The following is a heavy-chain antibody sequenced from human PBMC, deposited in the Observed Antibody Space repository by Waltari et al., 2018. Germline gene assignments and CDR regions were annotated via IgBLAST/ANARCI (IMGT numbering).Heavy chain of an antibody. CDR2: ISSSGSTI. Sequence: EVQLVESGGGLVQPGGSLRLSCAASGFTFSSYAMNWVRRAPGKGLEWVSYISSSGSTIYYADSVKGRFTISRDNAKNSLYLQMNSLRAEDTAVYYCTRDGPPHHDAFDIWGQGTMVTVSS. J-gene: IGHJ3*02. CDR3: TRDGPPHHDAFDI. V-gene: IGHV3-48*03. CDR1: GFTFSSYA.